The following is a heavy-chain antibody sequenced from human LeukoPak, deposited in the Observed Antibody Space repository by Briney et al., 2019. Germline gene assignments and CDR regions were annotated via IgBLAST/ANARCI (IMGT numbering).Heavy chain of an antibody. V-gene: IGHV1-69*05. Sequence: SVKVSCKASGGTFSNYAISWVRQAPGQGLEWMGRIIPIFGTADFAQKFQGRVTITTDESTSTAYMELSSVTSEDTAVYYCARSLFRTSGGYYYMDVWDKGTTVTVSS. CDR2: IIPIFGTA. D-gene: IGHD3/OR15-3a*01. CDR3: ARSLFRTSGGYYYMDV. J-gene: IGHJ6*03. CDR1: GGTFSNYA.